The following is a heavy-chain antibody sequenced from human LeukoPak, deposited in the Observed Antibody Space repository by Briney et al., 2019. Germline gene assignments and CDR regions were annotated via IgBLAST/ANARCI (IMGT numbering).Heavy chain of an antibody. Sequence: PSETLSLTCTVSGGSISSSSYYWGWVRQPPGKGLEWIGSIYYSGSTYYNPSLKSRVTISVDTSKNQFSLKLSSVTAADTAVYYCARVTGYSSGWYVGYWGQGTLVTVSS. CDR3: ARVTGYSSGWYVGY. J-gene: IGHJ4*02. V-gene: IGHV4-39*01. CDR1: GGSISSSSYY. CDR2: IYYSGST. D-gene: IGHD6-19*01.